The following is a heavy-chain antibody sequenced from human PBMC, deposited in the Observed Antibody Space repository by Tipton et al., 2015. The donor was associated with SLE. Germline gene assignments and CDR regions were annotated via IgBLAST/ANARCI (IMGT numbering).Heavy chain of an antibody. CDR3: ARRGGYSTSSYYFAL. CDR1: GGSFSGCY. V-gene: IGHV4-34*01. J-gene: IGHJ2*01. CDR2: INHSGST. D-gene: IGHD6-6*01. Sequence: TLSLTCAVYGGSFSGCYWSWIRQPPGKGLEWIGEINHSGSTNYNPSLKSRVTMSVDTSKNQFSLSLSSVTAADTAVYYCARRGGYSTSSYYFALWGRGTLVTVSS.